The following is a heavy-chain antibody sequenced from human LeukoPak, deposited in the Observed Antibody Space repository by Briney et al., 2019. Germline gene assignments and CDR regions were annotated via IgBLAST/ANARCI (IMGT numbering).Heavy chain of an antibody. Sequence: GNSLRLSCAASGFTFSSYAMSWVRQAPGRGLEWVSVISDSGVDTSYADSGKGRFTIYRDNSKNTLYLQMNSLRAEDTAVYYCAKTDCTSSSCYTIESWGQGTLVTVSS. CDR2: ISDSGVDT. CDR1: GFTFSSYA. V-gene: IGHV3-23*01. J-gene: IGHJ4*02. D-gene: IGHD2-2*02. CDR3: AKTDCTSSSCYTIES.